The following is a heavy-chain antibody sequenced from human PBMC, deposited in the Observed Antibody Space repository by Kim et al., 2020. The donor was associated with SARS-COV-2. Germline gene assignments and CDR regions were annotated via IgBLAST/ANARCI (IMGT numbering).Heavy chain of an antibody. Sequence: SVNVSCKASGGTFSSYAISWVRQAPGQGLEWMGRIIPILGIANYAQKFQGIVTITADKSTSTAYMELSILRSEDTAVYYCARVQTTVTEYYYYGMDVWGQGTTVTVSS. CDR3: ARVQTTVTEYYYYGMDV. J-gene: IGHJ6*02. D-gene: IGHD4-17*01. V-gene: IGHV1-69*04. CDR1: GGTFSSYA. CDR2: IIPILGIA.